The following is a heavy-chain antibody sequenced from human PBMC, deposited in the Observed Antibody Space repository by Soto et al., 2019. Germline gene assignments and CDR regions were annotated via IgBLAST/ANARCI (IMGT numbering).Heavy chain of an antibody. CDR3: AGGYCSSTSCSRPNYYYYYYMDV. D-gene: IGHD2-2*01. CDR2: TYYRSKWYN. CDR1: GDSVSSNSAA. Sequence: PSQTLSLTCAISGDSVSSNSAAWNWIRQSPSRGLEWLGRTYYRSKWYNDYAVSVKSRITINPDTSKNQFSLQLNSVTPEDTAVYYCAGGYCSSTSCSRPNYYYYYYMDVWGKGTTVTVSS. J-gene: IGHJ6*03. V-gene: IGHV6-1*01.